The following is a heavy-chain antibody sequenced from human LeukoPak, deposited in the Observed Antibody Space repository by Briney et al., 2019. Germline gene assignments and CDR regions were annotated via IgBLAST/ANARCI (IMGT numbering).Heavy chain of an antibody. CDR3: ARDRGGSYSAIDY. CDR2: INSSSRTI. V-gene: IGHV3-48*04. J-gene: IGHJ4*02. CDR1: GFTFSSYS. Sequence: PGGSLRLSCAASGFTFSSYSMNWVRQAPGEGLEWVSFINSSSRTIYYADSVKGRFTISRENAKNSLYLQMNSLRAEDTAVYYCARDRGGSYSAIDYWVQGTLVTVSS. D-gene: IGHD1-26*01.